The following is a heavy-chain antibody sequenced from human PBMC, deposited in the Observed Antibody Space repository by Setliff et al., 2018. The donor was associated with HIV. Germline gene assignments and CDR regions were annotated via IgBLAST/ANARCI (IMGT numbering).Heavy chain of an antibody. CDR3: ASGEPYYYDSTGYSGNYFDY. J-gene: IGHJ4*02. D-gene: IGHD3-22*01. CDR2: IYHGGST. V-gene: IGHV4-4*02. CDR1: GGSISSSNW. Sequence: PSETLSLTCAVSGGSISSSNWWGWVRQPPGKGLEWIGEIYHGGSTNYNPSLKSRVTISVDKSKNPFSLKLASVTAADTAVYYCASGEPYYYDSTGYSGNYFDYWGQGTLVTVSS.